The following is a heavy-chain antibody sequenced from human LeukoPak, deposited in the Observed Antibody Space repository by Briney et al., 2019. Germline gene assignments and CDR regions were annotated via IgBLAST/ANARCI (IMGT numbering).Heavy chain of an antibody. V-gene: IGHV4-34*01. CDR1: GGSFSGYY. Sequence: SETLSLTCAVYGGSFSGYYWSWIRQPPGKGLEWIGEINHSGSTNYNPSLKSRVTISVDTSKNQFSLKLSSVTAADTAVYYCASVLDYSQNYCSGGSCSAGYYFDYWGQGTLVTVSS. D-gene: IGHD2-15*01. J-gene: IGHJ4*02. CDR3: ASVLDYSQNYCSGGSCSAGYYFDY. CDR2: INHSGST.